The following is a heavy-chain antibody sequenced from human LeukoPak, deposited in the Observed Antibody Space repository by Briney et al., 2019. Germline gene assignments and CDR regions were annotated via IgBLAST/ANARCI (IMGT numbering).Heavy chain of an antibody. CDR2: MNPNTGNT. CDR1: GYTFTNYD. V-gene: IGHV1-8*02. D-gene: IGHD2-2*01. J-gene: IGHJ5*02. Sequence: ASVKVSCKASGYTFTNYDINWARQAPGQGLEWLGWMNPNTGNTGYPQKFRGRVIMTRNTSTSTAYMELSSLKSDDTAIYYCARDGVEPAAGNHYNWFAPWGQGTPVTVSS. CDR3: ARDGVEPAAGNHYNWFAP.